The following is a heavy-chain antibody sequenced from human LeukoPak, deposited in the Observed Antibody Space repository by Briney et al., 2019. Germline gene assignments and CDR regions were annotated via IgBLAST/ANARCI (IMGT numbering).Heavy chain of an antibody. V-gene: IGHV3-33*01. D-gene: IGHD6-6*01. J-gene: IGHJ4*02. CDR1: GFTFSSYG. CDR3: ARLIGSEYSSTEFDY. CDR2: IWYDGSNE. Sequence: GGSLRLSCAASGFTFSSYGMHWVRQAPGKGLEWVAVIWYDGSNEYYADSVKGRFTISRDNSKNTLYLQMNSLRAEDTAVYYCARLIGSEYSSTEFDYWGQGTLVTVSS.